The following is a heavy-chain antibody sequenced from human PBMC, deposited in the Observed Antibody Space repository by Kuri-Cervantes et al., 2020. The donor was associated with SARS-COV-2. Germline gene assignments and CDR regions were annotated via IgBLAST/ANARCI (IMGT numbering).Heavy chain of an antibody. D-gene: IGHD3-3*01. J-gene: IGHJ4*02. CDR1: GFSFSSYW. CDR2: IYTEWSTA. CDR3: ARDVDPYYDYWSGSAGY. Sequence: GGSLRLSCAASGFSFSSYWMHWVRQAPGKGLVWVSRIYTEWSTASYADSVKGRFTISRDNAKNTLFLQMNSLRAEDTAVYYCARDVDPYYDYWSGSAGYWGQGTLVTVSS. V-gene: IGHV3-74*01.